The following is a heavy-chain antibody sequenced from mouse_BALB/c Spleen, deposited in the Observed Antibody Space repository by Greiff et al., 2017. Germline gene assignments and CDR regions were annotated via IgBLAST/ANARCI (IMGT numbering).Heavy chain of an antibody. V-gene: IGHV1S56*01. CDR1: GYTFTSYY. Sequence: QVQLQQSGPELVKPGASVRISCKASGYTFTSYYIHWVKQRPGQGLEWIGWIYPGNVNTKYNEKFKGKATLTADKSSSTAYMQLSSLTSEDSAVYFCILRLRERYWYFDVWGAGTTVTVSS. CDR2: IYPGNVNT. CDR3: ILRLRERYWYFDV. J-gene: IGHJ1*01. D-gene: IGHD1-2*01.